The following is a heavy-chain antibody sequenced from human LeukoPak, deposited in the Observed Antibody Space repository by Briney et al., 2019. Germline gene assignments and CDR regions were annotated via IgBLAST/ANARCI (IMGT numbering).Heavy chain of an antibody. V-gene: IGHV4-34*01. D-gene: IGHD1-20*01. CDR2: INHSGGT. CDR1: GGSFSGYY. Sequence: SETLSLTCAVYGGSFSGYYWSWIRQPPGKGLEWIGEINHSGGTNYNPSLKSRVTISVDTSKNQFSLKLSSVTAADTAVYYCARVGWITGIPEIPTFDYWGQGTLVTVSS. J-gene: IGHJ4*02. CDR3: ARVGWITGIPEIPTFDY.